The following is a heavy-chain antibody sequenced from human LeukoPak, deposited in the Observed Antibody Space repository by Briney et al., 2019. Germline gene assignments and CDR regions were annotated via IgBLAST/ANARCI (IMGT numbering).Heavy chain of an antibody. CDR3: ARGLFDWLPTALDY. J-gene: IGHJ4*02. Sequence: ASVKVSCKASGYTFTSYAMNWVRQAPGQGLEWMGWISAYNGNTNYAQKLQGRVTMTTDTSTSTAYMELRSLRSDDTAVYYCARGLFDWLPTALDYWGQGTLVTVSS. D-gene: IGHD3-9*01. CDR2: ISAYNGNT. V-gene: IGHV1-18*01. CDR1: GYTFTSYA.